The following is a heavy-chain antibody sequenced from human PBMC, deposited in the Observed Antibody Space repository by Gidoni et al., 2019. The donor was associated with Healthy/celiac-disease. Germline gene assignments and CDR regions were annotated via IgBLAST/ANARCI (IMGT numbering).Heavy chain of an antibody. V-gene: IGHV3-7*01. CDR1: GFTFSRYV. J-gene: IGHJ4*02. Sequence: EVQLVESGGGLVQPGGSLSLSCEASGFTFSRYVMSWVRQSPGKGLEWVANRKQDGSEKYYGDSVKGRVTSARDNAKNSLYLQMNSLRAEDTAVYYWARGLTMIVVGYYFDYWGQGTQVTVSS. CDR2: RKQDGSEK. D-gene: IGHD3-22*01. CDR3: ARGLTMIVVGYYFDY.